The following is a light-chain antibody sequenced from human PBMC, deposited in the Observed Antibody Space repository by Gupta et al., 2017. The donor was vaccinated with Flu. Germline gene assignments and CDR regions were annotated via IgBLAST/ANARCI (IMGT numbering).Light chain of an antibody. CDR2: KAS. CDR1: QSISGW. J-gene: IGKJ3*01. CDR3: QQDDHCPFT. V-gene: IGKV1-5*03. Sequence: IQMTDSPSTLSASVGDRVTITCRASQSISGWLAWYQQKPGKAPRLLIYKASILQSGVPSRFSGSGSGTEFTLTISSLQPDDFATYYCQQDDHCPFTFGHGTKVDFK.